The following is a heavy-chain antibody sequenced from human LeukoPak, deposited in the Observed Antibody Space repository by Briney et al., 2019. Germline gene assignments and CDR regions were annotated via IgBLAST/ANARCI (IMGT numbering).Heavy chain of an antibody. CDR3: ARESVLRYFAWVSNSIYYYYMDA. Sequence: GGSLRLSCAASGFSVNDKDMNWVSQAPGKGIEWVSVLYSDGQTHYVDSVKGRFTISRDKSSNTLYLQMNSLRAEDTAVYYCARESVLRYFAWVSNSIYYYYMDAWGKGTPVTVSS. D-gene: IGHD3-9*01. V-gene: IGHV3-53*01. CDR2: LYSDGQT. J-gene: IGHJ6*03. CDR1: GFSVNDKD.